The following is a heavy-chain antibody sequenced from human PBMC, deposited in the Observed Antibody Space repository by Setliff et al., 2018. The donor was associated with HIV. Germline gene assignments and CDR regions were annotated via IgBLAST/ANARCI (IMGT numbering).Heavy chain of an antibody. Sequence: SETLSLTCTVSGGSVSGYFWSWIRQPPGRGLEWIGYIYYDGTTNSNPALKSRVTISVTTSKNQFSLKLSSVTAADTALYFCARATFGSTSSGINYYMDVWGKGTTVTVSS. V-gene: IGHV4-59*02. CDR1: GGSVSGYF. CDR3: ARATFGSTSSGINYYMDV. J-gene: IGHJ6*03. CDR2: IYYDGTT. D-gene: IGHD3-10*01.